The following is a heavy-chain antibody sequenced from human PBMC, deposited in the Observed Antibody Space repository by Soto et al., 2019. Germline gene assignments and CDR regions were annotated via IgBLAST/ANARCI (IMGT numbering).Heavy chain of an antibody. CDR1: GGSVSSGDYF. CDR2: IYYSGST. D-gene: IGHD3-10*01. CDR3: ARSPNYYYYGFDV. J-gene: IGHJ6*02. Sequence: SETLSLTCTVSGGSVSSGDYFWSWLRQSPGKRLEWIAYIYYSGSTNYNPSLKSRATISVDTSKSQVSLTLASMTAADAALYYCARSPNYYYYGFDVWGQGTAVTVSS. V-gene: IGHV4-61*08.